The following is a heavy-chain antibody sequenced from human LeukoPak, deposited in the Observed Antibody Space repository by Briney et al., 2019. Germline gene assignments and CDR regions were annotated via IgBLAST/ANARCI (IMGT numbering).Heavy chain of an antibody. J-gene: IGHJ6*02. D-gene: IGHD3-22*01. V-gene: IGHV4-59*01. CDR3: ARDHHYYDSSGYYAYGMDV. Sequence: SETLSLTCTVSGASISSYHWSWIRQPPGKGLEWIGYIYYSGSTNYNPSLRSRVTISVDTSKNQFSLKLSSVTAADTAVYYCARDHHYYDSSGYYAYGMDVWGQGTTVTVSS. CDR2: IYYSGST. CDR1: GASISSYH.